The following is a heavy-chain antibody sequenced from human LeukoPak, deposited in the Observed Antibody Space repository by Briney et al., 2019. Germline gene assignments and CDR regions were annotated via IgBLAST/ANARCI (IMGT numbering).Heavy chain of an antibody. D-gene: IGHD5-12*01. CDR3: ARGGGYSGYCFDY. V-gene: IGHV3-30-3*01. J-gene: IGHJ4*02. CDR1: GFTFSSYA. CDR2: ISYGGSNK. Sequence: PGRSLRLSCAASGFTFSSYAMHWVRQAPGKGLEWVAVISYGGSNKYYADSVKGRFTISRDNSKNTLYLQMNSLRAEDTAVYYCARGGGYSGYCFDYWGQGTLVTVSS.